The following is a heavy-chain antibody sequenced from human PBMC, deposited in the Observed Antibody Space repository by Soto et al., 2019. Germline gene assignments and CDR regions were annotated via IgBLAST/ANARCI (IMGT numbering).Heavy chain of an antibody. CDR3: ARVRNILTGYTFDY. CDR1: GYTFTSYA. D-gene: IGHD3-9*01. V-gene: IGHV1-3*01. J-gene: IGHJ4*02. CDR2: INAGNGNT. Sequence: ASVKVSCKASGYTFTSYAMHWVRQAPGQRLEWMGWINAGNGNTKYSQKFQGRVTITRDTSASTAYMELSSLRSEDTAVYYCARVRNILTGYTFDYWGQGTLVTVS.